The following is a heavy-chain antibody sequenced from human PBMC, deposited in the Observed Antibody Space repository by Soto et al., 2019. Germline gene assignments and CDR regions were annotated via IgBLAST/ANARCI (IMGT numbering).Heavy chain of an antibody. Sequence: QVQLVESGGGVVQPGRSLRLSCAASGFTFSSYAMHWVRQAPGKGLEWVAVISYDGSNKYYADSVKGRFTISRDNSKNTLYLQMNRLRAEDTAVYYCARVGLRFLEWLPHLTDGMDVWGQGTTVTVSS. CDR2: ISYDGSNK. J-gene: IGHJ6*02. D-gene: IGHD3-3*01. V-gene: IGHV3-30-3*01. CDR3: ARVGLRFLEWLPHLTDGMDV. CDR1: GFTFSSYA.